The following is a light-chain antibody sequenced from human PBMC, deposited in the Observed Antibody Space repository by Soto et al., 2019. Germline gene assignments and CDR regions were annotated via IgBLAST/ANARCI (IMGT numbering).Light chain of an antibody. J-gene: IGLJ1*01. CDR3: ETWDSNTRV. CDR2: LEGSGSY. CDR1: SGHSSYI. Sequence: QPVLTQSSSASASLGSSVKLTRTLSSGHSSYIIAWHQQQPGKAPRYLMKLEGSGSYNKGSGVPDRFSGSSSGADRYLTISNLQFEDEADYYCETWDSNTRVFGTGTKVTVL. V-gene: IGLV4-60*02.